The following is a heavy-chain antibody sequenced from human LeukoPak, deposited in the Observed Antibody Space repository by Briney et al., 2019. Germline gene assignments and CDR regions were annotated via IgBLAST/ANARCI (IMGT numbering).Heavy chain of an antibody. D-gene: IGHD6-13*01. CDR2: IYYSGST. CDR1: GGSISSYY. Sequence: SETLSLTCTVSGGSISSYYWSWIRQPPGKGLEWIGYIYYSGSTNYNPSLKSRVTISVDTSKNQFSLKLSFVTAADTAVYYCARDHSRYYYYGMDVWGQGTTVTVSS. J-gene: IGHJ6*02. V-gene: IGHV4-59*01. CDR3: ARDHSRYYYYGMDV.